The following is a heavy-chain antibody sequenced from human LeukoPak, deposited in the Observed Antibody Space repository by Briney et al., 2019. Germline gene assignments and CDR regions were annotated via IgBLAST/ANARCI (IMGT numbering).Heavy chain of an antibody. CDR2: IYSSGNT. CDR1: GGSISSNY. Sequence: SGTLSLIRSVSGGSISSNYWSWIREPAGTGLHYTGRIYSSGNTNYNPSLKGRVTMSVDTSKNQFSLLLHSVTAADTAVYYCARVWLSSGSYWYFDFWGRGTLVIVSS. D-gene: IGHD3-22*01. V-gene: IGHV4-4*07. CDR3: ARVWLSSGSYWYFDF. J-gene: IGHJ2*01.